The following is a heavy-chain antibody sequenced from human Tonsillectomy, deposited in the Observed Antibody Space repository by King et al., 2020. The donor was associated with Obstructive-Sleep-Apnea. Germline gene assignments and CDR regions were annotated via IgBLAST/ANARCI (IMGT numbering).Heavy chain of an antibody. D-gene: IGHD2-15*01. CDR2: IGSRSSYI. CDR1: GFTFSSYN. J-gene: IGHJ4*02. CDR3: AREGGVGFDY. Sequence: VQLVESGGGLVKPGGSLRLSCAASGFTFSSYNMNWVRQAPGEGLEWVSSIGSRSSYIYYADSVKGRFSISRDNAKNSLYLQMNSLRAEDTAVYYCAREGGVGFDYWGQGTLVTVSS. V-gene: IGHV3-21*01.